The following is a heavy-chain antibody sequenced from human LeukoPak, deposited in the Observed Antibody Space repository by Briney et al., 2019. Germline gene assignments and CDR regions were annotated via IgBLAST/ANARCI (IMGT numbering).Heavy chain of an antibody. Sequence: SETLSLTCTVSGGSISSHYWSWIRQPPGKGLEWIGYIYYSGSTNYNPSLKSRVTISVDTSKNQFSLKLSSVTAADTAVYYCASTDSSGYKNWFDPWGQGTLVTVSS. CDR2: IYYSGST. D-gene: IGHD3-22*01. CDR3: ASTDSSGYKNWFDP. CDR1: GGSISSHY. J-gene: IGHJ5*02. V-gene: IGHV4-59*11.